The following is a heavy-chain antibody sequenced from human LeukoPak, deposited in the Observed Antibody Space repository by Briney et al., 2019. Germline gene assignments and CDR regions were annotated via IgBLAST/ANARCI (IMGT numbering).Heavy chain of an antibody. CDR2: IYTSGST. D-gene: IGHD6-13*01. J-gene: IGHJ4*02. Sequence: ASETLSLTCTVSGGSISSGSYYWRWIRQPAGKGLEWIGRIYTSGSTNYNPSLKSRVTISVDTSKNQFSLKLSSVTAADTAVYYCARGSSSNSWYFDYWGQGTLVTVSS. CDR1: GGSISSGSYY. V-gene: IGHV4-61*02. CDR3: ARGSSSNSWYFDY.